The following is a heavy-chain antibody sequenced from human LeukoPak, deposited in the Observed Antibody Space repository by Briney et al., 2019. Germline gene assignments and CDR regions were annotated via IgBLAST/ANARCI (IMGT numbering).Heavy chain of an antibody. V-gene: IGHV4-59*01. J-gene: IGHJ4*02. D-gene: IGHD4-17*01. CDR3: ARSGREDYGDYWQRYFDY. CDR2: IYYSGST. CDR1: GVSISSYY. Sequence: PSETLSLTCTVSGVSISSYYWSWVRQPPGKGLGWLGYIYYSGSTNYNPSLKSRVTISVDTSKNQFSLKLSSVTAADTAVYYCARSGREDYGDYWQRYFDYWGQGTLVTVSS.